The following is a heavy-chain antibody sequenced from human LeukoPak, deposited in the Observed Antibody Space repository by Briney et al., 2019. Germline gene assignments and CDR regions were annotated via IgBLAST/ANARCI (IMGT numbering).Heavy chain of an antibody. Sequence: GGSLRLSCAASGFTVSTNYMSWVRQAPGKGLEWVSVIYSSGSTYYADSVKGRFTIPRDNSKNTLYLQMNSLRAEDTAVYYCAKGKLELRYYFDYWGQGTLVTVSS. CDR1: GFTVSTNY. J-gene: IGHJ4*02. D-gene: IGHD1-7*01. V-gene: IGHV3-53*01. CDR2: IYSSGST. CDR3: AKGKLELRYYFDY.